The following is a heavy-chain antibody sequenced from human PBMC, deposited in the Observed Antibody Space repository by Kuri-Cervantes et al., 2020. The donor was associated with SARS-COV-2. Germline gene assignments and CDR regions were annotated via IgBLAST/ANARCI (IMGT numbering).Heavy chain of an antibody. CDR3: AGERASGWAGDFDY. CDR2: IIPIFGTA. D-gene: IGHD1-26*01. CDR1: GGTFSSYA. Sequence: SVKVSCKASGGTFSSYAISWVRQAPGQGLEWMGGIIPIFGTANYAQKFQGRVTITTDESTSTAYMELSSLRSEDTAVYYCAGERASGWAGDFDYWGQGTLVTVSS. V-gene: IGHV1-69*05. J-gene: IGHJ4*02.